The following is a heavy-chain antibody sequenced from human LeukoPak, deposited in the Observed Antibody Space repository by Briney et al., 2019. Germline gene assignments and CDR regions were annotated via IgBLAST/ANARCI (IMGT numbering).Heavy chain of an antibody. CDR1: GGSISSYY. V-gene: IGHV4-59*01. D-gene: IGHD3-16*01. CDR2: IYYSGST. J-gene: IGHJ6*03. CDR3: ARGLKQTYYYYYMDV. Sequence: SETLSLTCTVSGGSISSYYWSWIRQPPGKGLEWIGYIYYSGSTNYNPSLKSRVTISVDTSKNQLSLKLSSVTAADTAVYYCARGLKQTYYYYYMDVWGKGTTVTVSS.